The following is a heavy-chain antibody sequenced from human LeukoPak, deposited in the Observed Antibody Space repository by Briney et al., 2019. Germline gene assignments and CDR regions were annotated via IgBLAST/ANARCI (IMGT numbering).Heavy chain of an antibody. Sequence: GGSLRLSCAASGFTFSSNWMSWVRQAPGKGLEWVANIKEDGSEKYYVDSVKGRFTISRDNAKNSLYLQMNNLRAEDTAVYYCARDYTGGWNDYWGQGTLVTVSS. D-gene: IGHD7-27*01. V-gene: IGHV3-7*01. CDR3: ARDYTGGWNDY. CDR1: GFTFSSNW. J-gene: IGHJ4*02. CDR2: IKEDGSEK.